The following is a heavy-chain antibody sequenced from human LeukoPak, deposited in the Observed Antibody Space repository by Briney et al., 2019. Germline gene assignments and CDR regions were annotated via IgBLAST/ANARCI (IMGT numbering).Heavy chain of an antibody. CDR1: GFTFDDYA. CDR3: AKELQPAFYYYYGMDV. D-gene: IGHD4-11*01. Sequence: GRSLRLSCAASGFTFDDYAMRWVRQAPGKGLEWVSGISWNSGSIGYADSVKGRFTISRDNAKNSLYLQMNSLRAEDTALYYCAKELQPAFYYYYGMDVWGQGTTVTVSS. V-gene: IGHV3-9*01. CDR2: ISWNSGSI. J-gene: IGHJ6*02.